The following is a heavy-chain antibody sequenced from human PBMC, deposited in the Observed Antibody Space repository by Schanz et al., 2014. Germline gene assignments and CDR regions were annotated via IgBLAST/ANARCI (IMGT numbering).Heavy chain of an antibody. CDR1: GFTVSSNY. V-gene: IGHV3-66*01. Sequence: EPQLVQSGGDLVQPGGSLRLSCAASGFTVSSNYMSWVRQAPGKGLEWVSVTKIGGDTYYADSVRGRFTISRDDSKNALYLQMNSWRAEDTAVYYCVRVLGERGGSGFWGQGTLVTVSS. J-gene: IGHJ4*02. CDR2: TKIGGDT. D-gene: IGHD2-15*01. CDR3: VRVLGERGGSGF.